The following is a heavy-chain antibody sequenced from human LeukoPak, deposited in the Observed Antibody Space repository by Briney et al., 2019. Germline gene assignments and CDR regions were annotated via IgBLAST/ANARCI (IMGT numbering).Heavy chain of an antibody. D-gene: IGHD4-17*01. Sequence: ASVKVSCKASGYTFTGYYMHWVRQAPGQGLEWMGWINPNSGGTNYAQKFQGRVTMTRDTSISTAYMELSRLRSDDMAVYYCARPASGDYTYYYYMDVWGKGTTVTVSS. CDR1: GYTFTGYY. V-gene: IGHV1-2*02. CDR3: ARPASGDYTYYYYMDV. J-gene: IGHJ6*03. CDR2: INPNSGGT.